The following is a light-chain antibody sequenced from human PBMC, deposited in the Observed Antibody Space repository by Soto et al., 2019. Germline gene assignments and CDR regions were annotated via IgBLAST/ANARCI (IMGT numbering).Light chain of an antibody. CDR1: SSNIGAGFD. CDR2: RDS. J-gene: IGLJ3*02. V-gene: IGLV1-40*01. Sequence: QSVLTQPPSVSGAPGQRVTISCTGRSSNIGAGFDVHWYQQLPGTAPKLLIYRDSQRPSGVPDRFSGSKSGTSASLAISGLRSEDEADYYCAAWDDSLRGWVFGGGTKLTVL. CDR3: AAWDDSLRGWV.